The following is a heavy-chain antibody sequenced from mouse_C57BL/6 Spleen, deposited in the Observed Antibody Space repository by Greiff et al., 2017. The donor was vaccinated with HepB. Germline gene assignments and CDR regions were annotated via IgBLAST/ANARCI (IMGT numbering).Heavy chain of an antibody. V-gene: IGHV1-26*01. Sequence: EVQLQQSGPELVKPGASVKISCKASGYTFTDYYMNWVKQSHGKSLEWIGDINPNNGGTSYNQKFKGKATLTVDKSSSTAYMELRSLTSEDSAVYYCARLNWEAAYWGQGTLVTVSA. J-gene: IGHJ3*01. CDR2: INPNNGGT. CDR1: GYTFTDYY. D-gene: IGHD4-1*01. CDR3: ARLNWEAAY.